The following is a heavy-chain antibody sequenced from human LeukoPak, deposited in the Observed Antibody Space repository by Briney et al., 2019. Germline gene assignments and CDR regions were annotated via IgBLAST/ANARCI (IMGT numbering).Heavy chain of an antibody. V-gene: IGHV3-74*01. D-gene: IGHD3-10*01. CDR2: INSDGSST. CDR3: ARDSDRDYYGSGSYYRY. Sequence: GGSLRLSCAASEFTFSSYWMSWVRQAPGKGLVWVSRINSDGSSTSYADSGKGRFTISRDNAKNTLYLQMNSLRAEDTAVYYCARDSDRDYYGSGSYYRYWGQGTLVTVSS. J-gene: IGHJ4*02. CDR1: EFTFSSYW.